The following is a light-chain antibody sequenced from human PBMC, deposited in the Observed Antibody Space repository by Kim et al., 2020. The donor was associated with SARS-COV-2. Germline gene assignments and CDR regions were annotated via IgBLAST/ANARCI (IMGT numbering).Light chain of an antibody. CDR1: SSNIGADYD. V-gene: IGLV1-40*01. CDR3: HSYDNRLSVWV. Sequence: GTISCTGSSSNIGADYDVHRYQQLPGAAPRLLIYSDNSRPSGVPDPFSGSKSGTSASLAITGLQAEDEADYYCHSYDNRLSVWVFGGGTRLTVL. CDR2: SDN. J-gene: IGLJ3*02.